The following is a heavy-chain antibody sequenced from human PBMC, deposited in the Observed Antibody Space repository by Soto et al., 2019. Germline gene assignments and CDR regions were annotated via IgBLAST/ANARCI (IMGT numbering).Heavy chain of an antibody. V-gene: IGHV4-39*01. CDR1: GGSISSSSYY. Sequence: QLQLQESGPGLVKPSETLSLTCTVSGGSISSSSYYWGWIRQPPGKGLEWIGSIYYSGSTYYNPSLKSRVTISVDTSKNQFSLKLSSVTAADTAVYYCARHIPTSGYDSPYYLDYWGQGTLVTVSS. D-gene: IGHD5-12*01. CDR2: IYYSGST. J-gene: IGHJ4*02. CDR3: ARHIPTSGYDSPYYLDY.